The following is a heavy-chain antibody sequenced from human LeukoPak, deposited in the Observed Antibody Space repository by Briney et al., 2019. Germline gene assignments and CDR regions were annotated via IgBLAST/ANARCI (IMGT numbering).Heavy chain of an antibody. V-gene: IGHV4-39*07. Sequence: NSSETLSLTCTVSGGSISSGGYYWSWIRQPPGKGLEWIGSIYHSGSTYYNPSLKSRVTISVDTSKNQFSLKLSSVTAADTAVYYCAREGGGYSYDYWGQGTLVTVSS. CDR2: IYHSGST. CDR3: AREGGGYSYDY. CDR1: GGSISSGGYY. D-gene: IGHD5-18*01. J-gene: IGHJ4*02.